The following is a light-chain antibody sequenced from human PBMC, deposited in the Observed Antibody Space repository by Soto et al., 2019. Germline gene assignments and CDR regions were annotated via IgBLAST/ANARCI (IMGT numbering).Light chain of an antibody. J-gene: IGKJ5*01. CDR3: QQSYSSSPIT. CDR2: AAS. Sequence: LQMTQSPSSLSASVGDRVPITCRASQSISSYLNWYQHKPGKAPRLLISAASRLQSGVPPRFSGSGSGTEFTLTINSLRPEDFASYYCQQSYSSSPITFGPGTRLEIK. V-gene: IGKV1-39*01. CDR1: QSISSY.